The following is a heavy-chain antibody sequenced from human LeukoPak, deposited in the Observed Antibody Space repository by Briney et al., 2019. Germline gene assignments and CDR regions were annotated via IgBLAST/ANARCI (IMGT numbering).Heavy chain of an antibody. D-gene: IGHD6-13*01. CDR1: GFTFSSYW. V-gene: IGHV3-7*01. CDR2: IKQDGSEK. J-gene: IGHJ6*03. Sequence: GGSLRLSCAASGFTFSSYWMSWVRQAPGKGLEWVANIKQDGSEKYYVDSVKGRFTISRDNAKNSLYLQINSLRAEDTAVYYCARERDSSSWIYYYYYYYMDVWGKGTTVTVSS. CDR3: ARERDSSSWIYYYYYYYMDV.